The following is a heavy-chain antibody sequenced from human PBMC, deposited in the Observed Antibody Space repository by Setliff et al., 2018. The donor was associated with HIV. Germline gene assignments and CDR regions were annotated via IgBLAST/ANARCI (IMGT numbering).Heavy chain of an antibody. Sequence: PGGSLRLSCATSGFTFSYYGMHWVRQAPGKGLEWVAFIRYDDTYKYYADSVKGRFTISRDNSKNTLYLQMNSLRAEDTAVFYCARDKSYYYDSTVSRGLYYFDYWGQGTLVTVSS. D-gene: IGHD3-22*01. CDR2: IRYDDTYK. CDR1: GFTFSYYG. CDR3: ARDKSYYYDSTVSRGLYYFDY. V-gene: IGHV3-30*02. J-gene: IGHJ4*02.